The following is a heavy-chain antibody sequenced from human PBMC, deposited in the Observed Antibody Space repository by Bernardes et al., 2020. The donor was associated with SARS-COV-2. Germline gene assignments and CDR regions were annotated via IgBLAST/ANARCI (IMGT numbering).Heavy chain of an antibody. CDR3: ARSGIAVAVGYFDY. Sequence: SETLSLTCTVSGGSISSSSYYWGWIRQPPGKGLEWIGSIYYSGSTYYNPSLKSRVTISVDTSKNQFSLKLSSVTAADTAVDYCARSGIAVAVGYFDYWGQGTLVTVSS. V-gene: IGHV4-39*01. CDR2: IYYSGST. CDR1: GGSISSSSYY. D-gene: IGHD6-19*01. J-gene: IGHJ4*02.